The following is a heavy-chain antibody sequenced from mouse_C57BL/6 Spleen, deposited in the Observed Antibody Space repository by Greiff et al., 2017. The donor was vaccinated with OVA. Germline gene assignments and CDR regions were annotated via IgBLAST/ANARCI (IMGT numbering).Heavy chain of an antibody. CDR3: TTRPGTPWYFDV. J-gene: IGHJ1*03. CDR1: GFNIKDDY. Sequence: EVQLQQSGAELVRPGASVKLSCTASGFNIKDDYMHWVKQRPEQGLEWIGWIDPENGDTEYASKFQGKATITADTSSNTAYLQLSSLTSEDTAVYYCTTRPGTPWYFDVWGTGTTVTVSS. D-gene: IGHD2-14*01. V-gene: IGHV14-4*01. CDR2: IDPENGDT.